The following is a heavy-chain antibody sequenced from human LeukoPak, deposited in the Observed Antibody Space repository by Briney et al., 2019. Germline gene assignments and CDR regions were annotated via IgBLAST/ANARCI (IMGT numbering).Heavy chain of an antibody. Sequence: GASVKVSCKASGYTFTSYGISWVRQAPGQGLEWMGWISAYNGNTNYAQKLQGRVTMTTDTSTSTAYMELRSLRSDDTAVYYCARDREWLRLGGDFDYWGQGTLVTVSS. CDR1: GYTFTSYG. D-gene: IGHD5-12*01. J-gene: IGHJ4*02. CDR3: ARDREWLRLGGDFDY. V-gene: IGHV1-18*01. CDR2: ISAYNGNT.